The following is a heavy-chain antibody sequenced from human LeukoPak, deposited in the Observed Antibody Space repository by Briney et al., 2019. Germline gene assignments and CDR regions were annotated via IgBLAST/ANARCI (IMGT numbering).Heavy chain of an antibody. J-gene: IGHJ4*02. V-gene: IGHV3-48*03. CDR2: ISSGGRTI. CDR3: ARDKEYSTGWYFDY. Sequence: PGGSLRLSCAASGFTFSSYEMNWVRQAPGKGLEWVSYISSGGRTIYYADSVKGRFTISRDNAKNSLYLQMNSLRAEDTAVYYCARDKEYSTGWYFDYWGQGTLVTVSS. D-gene: IGHD6-19*01. CDR1: GFTFSSYE.